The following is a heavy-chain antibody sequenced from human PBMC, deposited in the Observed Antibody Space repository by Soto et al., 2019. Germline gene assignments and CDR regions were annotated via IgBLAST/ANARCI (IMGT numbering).Heavy chain of an antibody. CDR3: AREMAPLNYLDY. D-gene: IGHD2-8*01. J-gene: IGHJ4*02. Sequence: EVQLVESGGGLVQPGGSLRLSCAASGFTFSSYSMNWVRQAPGKGLEWVSYISSSSSTIYYADSVKGRFTISRDNAKNSRYQKMNRLRAENTAVYYCAREMAPLNYLDYGGQGTLVTVSS. CDR2: ISSSSSTI. V-gene: IGHV3-48*01. CDR1: GFTFSSYS.